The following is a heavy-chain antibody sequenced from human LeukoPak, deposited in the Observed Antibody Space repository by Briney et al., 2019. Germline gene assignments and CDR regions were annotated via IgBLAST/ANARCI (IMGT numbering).Heavy chain of an antibody. D-gene: IGHD4-17*01. CDR2: MNPNSGNT. CDR3: ARGLATVTTRAFDI. V-gene: IGHV1-8*01. J-gene: IGHJ3*02. Sequence: GASVKVSCKASGYTFTSYDINWVRQATGQGLEWMGWMNPNSGNTGYAQKFQGRVTMTRNTSISTAYMELSSLRPEDTAVYYCARGLATVTTRAFDIWGQGTMVTVSS. CDR1: GYTFTSYD.